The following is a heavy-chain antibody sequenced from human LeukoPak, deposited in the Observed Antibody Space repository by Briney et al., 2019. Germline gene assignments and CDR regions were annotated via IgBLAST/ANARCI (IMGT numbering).Heavy chain of an antibody. CDR3: SRGSGWLSVY. CDR2: ISGGTT. V-gene: IGHV3-49*03. D-gene: IGHD6-19*01. Sequence: PGGCLRLSCTASGFTFGDYLMSWFRQPPGKGLEWIGFISGGTTEYAASVKGRFTISRDDSTSIAYLQMNSLTTEDTAVYSCSRGSGWLSVYWGQGTLVTVSS. CDR1: GFTFGDYL. J-gene: IGHJ4*02.